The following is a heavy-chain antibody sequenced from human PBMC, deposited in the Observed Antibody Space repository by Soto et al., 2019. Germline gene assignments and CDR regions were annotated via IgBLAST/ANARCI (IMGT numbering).Heavy chain of an antibody. Sequence: PSETLSLTCTVSSAPVSSATYTWGWIRQPPGKGLEWVASVYYGGRSYYNPSLNSRVTISVDTSKNQFSLKMTSVTAADTAVYYCASVTRTCISTSCYRFYYGMDVWGQETMVTVSS. V-gene: IGHV4-39*01. CDR3: ASVTRTCISTSCYRFYYGMDV. CDR2: VYYGGRS. CDR1: SAPVSSATYT. D-gene: IGHD2-2*02. J-gene: IGHJ6*02.